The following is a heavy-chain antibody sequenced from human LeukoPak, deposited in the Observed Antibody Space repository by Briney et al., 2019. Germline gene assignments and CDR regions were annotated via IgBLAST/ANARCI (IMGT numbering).Heavy chain of an antibody. V-gene: IGHV1-2*02. CDR1: GYTFTGYY. D-gene: IGHD2-2*01. CDR3: ARALVPAAQRLSS. J-gene: IGHJ5*02. CDR2: INPNTGGT. Sequence: ASVKVSCKASGYTFTGYYLRWVRQAPGQGLEWMGWINPNTGGTKYAQKFQGRVTMTRDTSISTAYMEVTRLTSDDTAVYYCARALVPAAQRLSSWGQGTLVTVSS.